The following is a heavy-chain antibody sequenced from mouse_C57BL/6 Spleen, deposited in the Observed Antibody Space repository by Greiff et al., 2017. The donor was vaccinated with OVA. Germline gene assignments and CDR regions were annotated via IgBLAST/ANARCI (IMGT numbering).Heavy chain of an antibody. Sequence: VESGGGLVKPGGSLKLSCAASGFTFSDYGMHWVRQAPEKGLEWVAYISSGSSTIYYADTVKGRFTISRDNAKNTLFLQMTSLRSEDTAMYYCARANWDDWFAYWGQGTLVAVSA. D-gene: IGHD4-1*01. V-gene: IGHV5-17*01. CDR2: ISSGSSTI. CDR3: ARANWDDWFAY. J-gene: IGHJ3*01. CDR1: GFTFSDYG.